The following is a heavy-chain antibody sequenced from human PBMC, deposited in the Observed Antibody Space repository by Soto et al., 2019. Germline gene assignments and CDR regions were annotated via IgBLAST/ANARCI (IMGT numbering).Heavy chain of an antibody. CDR3: ARDFPYLDS. J-gene: IGHJ4*02. Sequence: QVQLQESGPGLVKPSQSLSLTCTVSGGSISSGGYFWSWIRQHPGKGLEWIGYIYNPSLKSKNQFSLKLSSVTAADTAVYYCARDFPYLDSWGQGPLVTVSS. CDR1: GGSISSGGYF. CDR2: I. D-gene: IGHD3-16*01. V-gene: IGHV4-31*01.